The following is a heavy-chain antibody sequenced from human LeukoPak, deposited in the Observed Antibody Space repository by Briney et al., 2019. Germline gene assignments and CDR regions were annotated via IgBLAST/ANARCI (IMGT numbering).Heavy chain of an antibody. V-gene: IGHV1-69*04. J-gene: IGHJ5*02. CDR3: AFSPVSASWGHHEVEDWFDP. CDR2: IIPILGIA. D-gene: IGHD7-27*01. Sequence: SVKVSCKASGGTFSSYAISWVRQAPGQGLEWMGRIIPILGIANYAQKFQGRVTITADKSTSTAYMELSSLRSEDTAVYYCAFSPVSASWGHHEVEDWFDPWGQGTLVTVSS. CDR1: GGTFSSYA.